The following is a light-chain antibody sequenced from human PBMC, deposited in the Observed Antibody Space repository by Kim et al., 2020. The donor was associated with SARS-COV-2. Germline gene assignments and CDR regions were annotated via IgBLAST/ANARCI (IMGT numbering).Light chain of an antibody. V-gene: IGKV1-39*01. Sequence: SASVGDRVTITCRTSQSINHYLNWYHQKTGNAPKLLIYTATNLQGGVPSRFTGSGSGTDLTLTISSLQPEDFATYCCQQSYSTPYSFGQGTKLEI. CDR3: QQSYSTPYS. CDR2: TAT. J-gene: IGKJ2*03. CDR1: QSINHY.